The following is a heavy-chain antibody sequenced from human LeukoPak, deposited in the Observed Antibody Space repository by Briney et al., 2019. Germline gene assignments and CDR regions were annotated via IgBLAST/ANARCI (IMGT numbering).Heavy chain of an antibody. Sequence: ASETLSLTCTVSGGSISSSSYYWGWIRQPPGKGLEWIGSIYYSGSTYYNPSLKSRVTISVDTSKNQFSLKLSSVTAADTAVYYCAREGIAVDNNWFDPWGQGTLVTVSS. D-gene: IGHD6-19*01. V-gene: IGHV4-39*07. J-gene: IGHJ5*02. CDR3: AREGIAVDNNWFDP. CDR1: GGSISSSSYY. CDR2: IYYSGST.